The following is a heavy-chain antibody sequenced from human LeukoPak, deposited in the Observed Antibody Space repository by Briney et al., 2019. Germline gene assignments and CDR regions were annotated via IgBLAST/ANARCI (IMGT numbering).Heavy chain of an antibody. D-gene: IGHD5-24*01. CDR1: GGSFSSYY. CDR2: IYTSGST. J-gene: IGHJ4*02. V-gene: IGHV4-4*07. CDR3: ATGDGYNSFDY. Sequence: SETLSLTCTFSGGSFSSYYWSWIRQPARKGLEWIGRIYTSGSTNYNSSLKSRVTMSVDTSKNQVSLKLSSVTAADTAVYYCATGDGYNSFDYWGQGTLVTVSS.